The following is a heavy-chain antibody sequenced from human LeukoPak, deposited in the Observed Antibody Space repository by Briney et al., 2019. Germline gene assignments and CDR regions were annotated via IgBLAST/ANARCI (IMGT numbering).Heavy chain of an antibody. CDR3: AKFYLARGVHPGWFDP. D-gene: IGHD3-10*01. CDR1: GFTFSSYA. J-gene: IGHJ5*02. Sequence: GASLRLSCAASGFTFSSYAMSWVRQAPGKGLEWVSAISGSGGSTYYADSVKGRFTISRDNSKNTLYLQMNSLRAEDTAVYYCAKFYLARGVHPGWFDPWGQGTLVNVSS. V-gene: IGHV3-23*01. CDR2: ISGSGGST.